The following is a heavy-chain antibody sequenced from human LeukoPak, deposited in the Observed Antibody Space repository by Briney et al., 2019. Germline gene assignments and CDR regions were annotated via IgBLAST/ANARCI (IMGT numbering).Heavy chain of an antibody. CDR2: IYHSGST. CDR3: AGSYYWPGFDY. Sequence: SETLSLTCAVSGGSISSGGYSWSWIRQPPGKGLEWIGYIYHSGSTYYNPSLKSRVTISVDRSKNQFSLKLSSVTAADTAVYYCAGSYYWPGFDYWGQGTLVTVSS. V-gene: IGHV4-30-2*01. J-gene: IGHJ4*02. CDR1: GGSISSGGYS. D-gene: IGHD1-26*01.